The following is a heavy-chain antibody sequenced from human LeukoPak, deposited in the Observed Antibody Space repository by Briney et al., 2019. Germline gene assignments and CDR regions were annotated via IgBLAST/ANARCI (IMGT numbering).Heavy chain of an antibody. CDR2: INPNGGGA. Sequence: ASVKVSGKXSGYTFTFYYMHWGRQAPGQGLEGWGRINPNGGGANYKQKFKGRVTMTRATYIITANIELSRLRSDDTSGAYSATTKTTTNYWGQGTLVTVSS. V-gene: IGHV1-2*05. CDR1: GYTFTFYY. D-gene: IGHD4-17*01. CDR3: ATTKTTTNY. J-gene: IGHJ4*02.